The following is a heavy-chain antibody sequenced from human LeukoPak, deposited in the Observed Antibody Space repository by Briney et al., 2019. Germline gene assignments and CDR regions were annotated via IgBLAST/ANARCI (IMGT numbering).Heavy chain of an antibody. D-gene: IGHD4-17*01. J-gene: IGHJ4*02. Sequence: GGSLRLSCAAYGFTFDDYGMSWVRQAPGKGLEWVSGINWNGGSTAYADSVKGRFTISRDNAKNSLYLQMNSLRAEDTALYYCARGGGGYGDYSYYFDYWGQGTLVTVSS. V-gene: IGHV3-20*04. CDR2: INWNGGST. CDR1: GFTFDDYG. CDR3: ARGGGGYGDYSYYFDY.